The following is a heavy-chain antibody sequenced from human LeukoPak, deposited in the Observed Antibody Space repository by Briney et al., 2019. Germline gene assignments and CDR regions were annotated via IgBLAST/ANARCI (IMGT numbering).Heavy chain of an antibody. CDR2: IKGDGSEE. CDR1: GFSITSYW. V-gene: IGHV3-7*01. D-gene: IGHD6-19*01. Sequence: PGGSLRLSCAASGFSITSYWMTWVRQAPGKGLECVANIKGDGSEENYVDSVKGRFTISRDNAKNSLYLQMNSLRAEDTAVYYCVRQAGVSWGQGTLVTVSS. J-gene: IGHJ5*02. CDR3: VRQAGVS.